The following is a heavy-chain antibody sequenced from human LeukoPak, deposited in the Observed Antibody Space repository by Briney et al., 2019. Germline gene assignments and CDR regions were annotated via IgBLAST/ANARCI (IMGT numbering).Heavy chain of an antibody. Sequence: ASVKVSCKASGYTFSDHSLHWVRQAPGQGLEWMGWMNPSSGGTNYARKFQGRVTMTRDTSISTAFMELSRLRSDDTAVYYCARRDCRSTSCYNANYGLDVWGQGTTVTVSS. CDR3: ARRDCRSTSCYNANYGLDV. CDR1: GYTFSDHS. CDR2: MNPSSGGT. D-gene: IGHD2-2*02. V-gene: IGHV1-2*02. J-gene: IGHJ6*02.